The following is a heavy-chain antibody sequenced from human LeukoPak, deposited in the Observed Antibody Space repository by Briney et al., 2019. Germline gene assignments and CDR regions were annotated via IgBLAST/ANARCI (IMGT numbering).Heavy chain of an antibody. J-gene: IGHJ4*02. Sequence: SETLSLTCTVSGGSISSGNYYWNWIRQPPGKGLECIGYISYSGSTYYNPSLKSRVTISVDTSKNQFSLKLTSVTAADTAVYYCARGGEGYNYVYWGQGTLVTVSS. CDR3: ARGGEGYNYVY. V-gene: IGHV4-30-4*01. CDR1: GGSISSGNYY. D-gene: IGHD5-24*01. CDR2: ISYSGST.